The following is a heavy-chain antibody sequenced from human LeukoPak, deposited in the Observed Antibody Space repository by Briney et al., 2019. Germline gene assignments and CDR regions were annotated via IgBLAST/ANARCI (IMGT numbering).Heavy chain of an antibody. CDR1: GFTFSSQA. V-gene: IGHV3-23*01. D-gene: IGHD2-2*01. CDR2: ISGSGDYT. CDR3: AKGSEYCSRTTCYPIDY. J-gene: IGHJ4*02. Sequence: GGSLRLSCAASGFTFSSQAMSWVRQAPGMGLEWVSAISGSGDYTYYIDSVKGRFTISRDNSKNTLSLQMNSLRAEDTALYYCAKGSEYCSRTTCYPIDYWGQGILVTVSS.